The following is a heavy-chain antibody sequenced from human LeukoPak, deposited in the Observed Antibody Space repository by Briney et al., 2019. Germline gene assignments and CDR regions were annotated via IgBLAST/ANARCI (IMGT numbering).Heavy chain of an antibody. D-gene: IGHD3-16*01. V-gene: IGHV3-23*01. J-gene: IGHJ3*02. Sequence: GGSLRLSCAASGFTFSSYAMSWVRQAPGKGLEWVSAISGSGGSTYYADSVKGRFTISRDNSKNTVYLQMNNVTGADTAVYYCAREGRGTDAYIWGQGTIVTVSS. CDR3: AREGRGTDAYI. CDR1: GFTFSSYA. CDR2: ISGSGGST.